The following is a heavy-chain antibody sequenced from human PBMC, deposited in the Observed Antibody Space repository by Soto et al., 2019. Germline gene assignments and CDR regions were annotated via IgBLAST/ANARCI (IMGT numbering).Heavy chain of an antibody. J-gene: IGHJ5*02. Sequence: QVQLVQSGAEVKKPWASVKVSCKASGYTFTSYGVSWVRQAPGQGLEWMGWISPYNGNTEYAQKLQGRVTMTTDTSTSTAYMELRSLRSDDTAVYYCARDNHDPTRYSGTYYVWFDPWGQGTLVTVSS. CDR3: ARDNHDPTRYSGTYYVWFDP. CDR1: GYTFTSYG. D-gene: IGHD1-26*01. V-gene: IGHV1-18*01. CDR2: ISPYNGNT.